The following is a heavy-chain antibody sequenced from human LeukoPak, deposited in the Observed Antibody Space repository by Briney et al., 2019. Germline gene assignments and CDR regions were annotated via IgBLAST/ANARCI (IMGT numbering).Heavy chain of an antibody. D-gene: IGHD3-9*01. J-gene: IGHJ6*02. CDR3: ARDGGRDDILTGYHYYYYGMDV. CDR2: IYSGGDT. Sequence: GGSLRLSCAASGFTVSSYYMSWVRQAPGKGLKWVSVIYSGGDTYYADSVKGRFTISRDNSKNTLYLQMNSLRAEDTAVYYCARDGGRDDILTGYHYYYYGMDVWGQGATVTVSS. V-gene: IGHV3-53*01. CDR1: GFTVSSYY.